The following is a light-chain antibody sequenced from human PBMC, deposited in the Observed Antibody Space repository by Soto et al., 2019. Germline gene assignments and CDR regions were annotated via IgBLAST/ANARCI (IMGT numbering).Light chain of an antibody. CDR1: SSDIGSYKH. V-gene: IGLV2-14*03. CDR3: ISYTDRQSYL. Sequence: QSALTHPASVSGSPGQSITISGSGTSSDIGSYKHVAWYQQFPGKSPKLMISAVSDRPPGVSDRFSGSKSGITASLTISGLQTEDEADYYCISYTDRQSYLFGPGTNVTVL. J-gene: IGLJ1*01. CDR2: AVS.